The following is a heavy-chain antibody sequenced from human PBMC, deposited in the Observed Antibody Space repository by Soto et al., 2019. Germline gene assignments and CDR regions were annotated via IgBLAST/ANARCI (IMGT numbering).Heavy chain of an antibody. CDR3: ATSPDIVVVPAASYFDY. Sequence: EVQLVESGGGLVQPGRSLRLSCAASGFTFDDYAMHWVRQAPGMGLEWVSGISWNSGSIGYADSVKGRFTISRDNAKNSLYLQMNSLRAEDTALYYCATSPDIVVVPAASYFDYWGQGTLVTVSS. CDR1: GFTFDDYA. V-gene: IGHV3-9*01. J-gene: IGHJ4*02. CDR2: ISWNSGSI. D-gene: IGHD2-2*01.